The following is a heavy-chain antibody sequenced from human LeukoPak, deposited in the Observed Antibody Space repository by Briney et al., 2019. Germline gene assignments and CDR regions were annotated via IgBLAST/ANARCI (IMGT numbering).Heavy chain of an antibody. D-gene: IGHD2-2*01. V-gene: IGHV1-18*01. CDR3: ATNDILPNDY. J-gene: IGHJ4*02. Sequence: ASVKVSCKASGYTFSSYDINWVRQAPGQGREWMGWISAYNGNTNYAQKLQGRVTMTTDTSTSTAYMELRSLRSDDTAVYYCATNDILPNDYWGQGTLVTVSS. CDR2: ISAYNGNT. CDR1: GYTFSSYD.